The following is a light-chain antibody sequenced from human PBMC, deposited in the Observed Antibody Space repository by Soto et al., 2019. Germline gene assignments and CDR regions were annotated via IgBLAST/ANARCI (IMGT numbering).Light chain of an antibody. CDR3: QQYYSTPMYT. CDR2: WAS. Sequence: VMTQSPDSLAVSLGERAIINCKSSQSVFYSPTNQNYLAWYQQKPGQPPKLLIYWASTRESGVPDRFSGSGSGTDFTLTISSLQAEDVAVYYCQQYYSTPMYTFGQGTKLEIK. J-gene: IGKJ2*01. CDR1: QSVFYSPTNQNY. V-gene: IGKV4-1*01.